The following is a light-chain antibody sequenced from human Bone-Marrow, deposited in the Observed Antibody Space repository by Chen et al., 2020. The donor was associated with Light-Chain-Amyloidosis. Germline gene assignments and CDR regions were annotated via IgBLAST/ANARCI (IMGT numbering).Light chain of an antibody. CDR1: GSNIGSHD. V-gene: IGLV1-47*01. Sequence: HSVLTQPPSTSATPGQRVTISCSGSGSNIGSHDVFWYQQVPGKAPKLLIFKNDQRPSGVADRLSAFKSGTAASLAIRGLRSEDEADYHCATWDGSLSGVVFGGGTKVTVL. J-gene: IGLJ2*01. CDR3: ATWDGSLSGVV. CDR2: KND.